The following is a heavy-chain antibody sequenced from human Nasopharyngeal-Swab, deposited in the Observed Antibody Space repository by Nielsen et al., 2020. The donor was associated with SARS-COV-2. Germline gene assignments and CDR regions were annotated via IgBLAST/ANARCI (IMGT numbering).Heavy chain of an antibody. CDR1: GFTFSSYW. CDR3: AKDVHADYGGIDY. Sequence: GESLKISCAASGFTFSSYWMSWVRQAPGKGLEWVAVISYDGSNEYYGDSVKGRFTISRDNSKNTLYLQMNSLRVDDTAVYYCAKDVHADYGGIDYWGQGILVTVSS. J-gene: IGHJ4*02. V-gene: IGHV3-30*18. D-gene: IGHD4/OR15-4a*01. CDR2: ISYDGSNE.